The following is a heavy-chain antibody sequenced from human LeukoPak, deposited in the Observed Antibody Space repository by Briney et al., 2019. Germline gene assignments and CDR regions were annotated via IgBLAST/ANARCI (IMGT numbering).Heavy chain of an antibody. J-gene: IGHJ5*02. Sequence: SETLSLTCTVSGGSISSGSYYWSWIRQPAGKGLEWIGRIYTSGSTNYNPSLKSRVTISVDTSKNQFSLKLSSVTAADTAVYYCARGRSSSSWRRFDPWGQGTLVTVSS. CDR1: GGSISSGSYY. V-gene: IGHV4-61*02. CDR3: ARGRSSSSWRRFDP. CDR2: IYTSGST. D-gene: IGHD6-13*01.